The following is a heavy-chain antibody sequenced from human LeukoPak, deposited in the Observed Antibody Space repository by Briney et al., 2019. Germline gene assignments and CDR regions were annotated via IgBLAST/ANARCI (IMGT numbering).Heavy chain of an antibody. V-gene: IGHV3-21*01. D-gene: IGHD3-3*01. CDR1: GFTFSSYT. J-gene: IGHJ6*03. Sequence: GGSLRLSCAASGFTFSSYTMNWVRQAPGKGLEWVSSISRRSTYIYYADSVKGRFTISRDNSQNTVSLQVNNLRIEDTALYYCAKTSLSDASGHYYYMDVWGKGTTVTVSS. CDR3: AKTSLSDASGHYYYMDV. CDR2: ISRRSTYI.